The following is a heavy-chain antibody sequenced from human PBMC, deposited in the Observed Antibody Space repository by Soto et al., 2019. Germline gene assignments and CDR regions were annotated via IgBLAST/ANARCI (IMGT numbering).Heavy chain of an antibody. CDR3: AGGGVRGVITRTRDYYGMDV. Sequence: GESLKISCKGSGYSFTSYWIGWVRQMPGKGLEWMGIIYPGVSDTRYSPSFQGQVTISADKSISTAYLQWSSLKASDTAMYYCAGGGVRGVITRTRDYYGMDVWGQGTTVTVSS. D-gene: IGHD3-10*01. V-gene: IGHV5-51*01. CDR1: GYSFTSYW. CDR2: IYPGVSDT. J-gene: IGHJ6*02.